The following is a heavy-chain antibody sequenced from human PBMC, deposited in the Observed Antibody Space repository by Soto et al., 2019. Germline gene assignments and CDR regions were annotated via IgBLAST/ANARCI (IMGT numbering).Heavy chain of an antibody. CDR1: GYTFTSYG. J-gene: IGHJ4*02. V-gene: IGHV1-18*01. Sequence: QVHLVQSGAEVKKPGASVKVSCKGSGYTFTSYGITWVRQAPGQGLEWRGWISAHNGNTDYAQRLQGRVTVTRDTSSSTAYTELTSRRCDDTAVYYCARGRDGDYWGQGALVTVSS. D-gene: IGHD6-6*01. CDR3: ARGRDGDY. CDR2: ISAHNGNT.